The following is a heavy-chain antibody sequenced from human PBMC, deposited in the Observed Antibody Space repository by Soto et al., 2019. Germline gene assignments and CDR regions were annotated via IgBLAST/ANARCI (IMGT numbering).Heavy chain of an antibody. V-gene: IGHV3-30-3*01. J-gene: IGHJ6*02. Sequence: PGGSLRLSCAASGFTFSTYAMHWVRQAPGKGLEWVAVISYDGSNKDYADSVKGRFIISRDNSKNTLYLQMNSLRPEDTAVYYCARDSWMTTVTTVFYYGMDVWGQGTSVTVSS. CDR2: ISYDGSNK. CDR3: ARDSWMTTVTTVFYYGMDV. D-gene: IGHD4-17*01. CDR1: GFTFSTYA.